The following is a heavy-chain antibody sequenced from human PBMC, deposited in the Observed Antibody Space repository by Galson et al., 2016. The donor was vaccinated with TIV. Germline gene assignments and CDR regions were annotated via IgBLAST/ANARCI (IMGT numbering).Heavy chain of an antibody. CDR1: GFTFSSYD. D-gene: IGHD6-19*01. Sequence: SLRLSCAASGFTFSSYDMSWVRQAPGKGLEWVSSISVSGISTYYADSVKGRFTISRDNSKNTLYLQMNSLRAEDTAVYYCVKDQRVPYSSGWYDYWGQGTLVTVSS. CDR2: ISVSGIST. CDR3: VKDQRVPYSSGWYDY. J-gene: IGHJ4*02. V-gene: IGHV3-23*01.